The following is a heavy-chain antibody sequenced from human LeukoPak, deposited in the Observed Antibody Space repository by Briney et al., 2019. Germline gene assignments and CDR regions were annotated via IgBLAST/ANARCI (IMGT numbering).Heavy chain of an antibody. V-gene: IGHV3-20*01. CDR2: INWNGGST. Sequence: GGSLRLSCAASGFTFDDYGMSWVRQAPGNGLEWVSGINWNGGSTGYADSVKGRFTISRDNAKNSLYLQMNSLRAEDTALYHCARDRGAPYYYDSSGYYPYYFDYWGQGTLVTVSS. J-gene: IGHJ4*02. D-gene: IGHD3-22*01. CDR1: GFTFDDYG. CDR3: ARDRGAPYYYDSSGYYPYYFDY.